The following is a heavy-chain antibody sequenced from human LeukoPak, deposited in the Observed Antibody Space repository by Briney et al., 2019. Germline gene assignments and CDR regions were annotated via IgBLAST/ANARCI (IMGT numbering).Heavy chain of an antibody. J-gene: IGHJ3*02. V-gene: IGHV1-46*01. D-gene: IGHD2-15*01. CDR2: INPSGGST. Sequence: ASVKVSCKASGYTFTSYYMHWVRQAPGQGLEWMGIINPSGGSTSYAQKFQGRVTITADESTSTAYMDLSSLRSEDTAVYYCARSRSYCSGGSCYHAFDIWGQGTMVTVSS. CDR1: GYTFTSYY. CDR3: ARSRSYCSGGSCYHAFDI.